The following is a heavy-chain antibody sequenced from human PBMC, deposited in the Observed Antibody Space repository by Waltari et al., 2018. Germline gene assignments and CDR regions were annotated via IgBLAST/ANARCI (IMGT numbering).Heavy chain of an antibody. J-gene: IGHJ3*02. V-gene: IGHV1-8*01. Sequence: QVQLVQSGAEVKKPGASVKVSCKASGYTFTSYDINWVRQATGQGLEWMGWMNPNSGNTGYAQKFQGRVTMTEDTSTDTAYMELSSLRSEDTAVYYCARAGLVGATFLGAFDIWGQGTMVTVSS. CDR1: GYTFTSYD. CDR2: MNPNSGNT. D-gene: IGHD1-26*01. CDR3: ARAGLVGATFLGAFDI.